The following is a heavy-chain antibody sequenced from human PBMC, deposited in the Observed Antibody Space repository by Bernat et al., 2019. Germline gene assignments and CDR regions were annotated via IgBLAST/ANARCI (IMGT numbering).Heavy chain of an antibody. V-gene: IGHV3-7*03. CDR3: ARVGSRYCSSTSCDLDY. CDR2: IRQDGSEK. CDR1: GFTFSSYW. D-gene: IGHD2-2*01. Sequence: EVQLVESGGGLVQPGGSLRLSCAASGFTFSSYWMSWVRQAPRKGLEWVANIRQDGSEKYYVDSVKGRFTISRDNAKNSLYLQMNSLRAEDTAVYYCARVGSRYCSSTSCDLDYWGQGTLVTVSS. J-gene: IGHJ4*02.